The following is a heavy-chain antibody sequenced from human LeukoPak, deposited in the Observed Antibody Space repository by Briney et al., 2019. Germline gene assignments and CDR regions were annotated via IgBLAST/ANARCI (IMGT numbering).Heavy chain of an antibody. CDR3: ARAKQQPPPAYYYYYMDV. CDR2: IIPIFGTA. J-gene: IGHJ6*03. D-gene: IGHD5-18*01. Sequence: SVKVSCKPSGGTFSSYAISGVRQAPGQGLGWMGGIIPIFGTANYAQKFQGRVTITTDEATSTAYMELSRLRSEDTAVYYCARAKQQPPPAYYYYYMDVWGKGTTVTVSS. CDR1: GGTFSSYA. V-gene: IGHV1-69*05.